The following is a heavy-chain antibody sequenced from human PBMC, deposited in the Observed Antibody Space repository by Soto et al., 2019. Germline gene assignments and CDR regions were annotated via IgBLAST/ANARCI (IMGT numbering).Heavy chain of an antibody. D-gene: IGHD5-18*01. CDR3: AKAMGSYVSCCHYSNDDAFDI. CDR2: ISWNSGSI. V-gene: IGHV3-9*01. J-gene: IGHJ3*02. Sequence: SLRLSCAASVCTFDDYAMQCVRQSPGKCLEWVSGISWNSGSIGYADSVKGRFTISRDNAKNSLYLQMNSLRAEDTALYYCAKAMGSYVSCCHYSNDDAFDIRGHGTMV. CDR1: VCTFDDYA.